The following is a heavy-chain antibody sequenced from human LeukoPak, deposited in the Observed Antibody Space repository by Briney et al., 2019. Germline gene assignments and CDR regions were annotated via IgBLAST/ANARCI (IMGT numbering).Heavy chain of an antibody. Sequence: ASVKVSCKASGYTFTGYYMHWVRQAPGQGLEWMGWTNPNSGGTNYAQKFQGRVTMTRDTSISTAYMELSRLRSDDTAVYYCARAPAPGIAAALSFDYLGQGTLVTGSS. D-gene: IGHD6-13*01. CDR2: TNPNSGGT. J-gene: IGHJ4*02. V-gene: IGHV1-2*02. CDR1: GYTFTGYY. CDR3: ARAPAPGIAAALSFDY.